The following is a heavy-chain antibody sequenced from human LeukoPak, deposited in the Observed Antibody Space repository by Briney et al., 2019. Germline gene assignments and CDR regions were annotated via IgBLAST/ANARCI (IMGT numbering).Heavy chain of an antibody. CDR1: GFTVSSNY. CDR3: ASTSYYYDRTGDY. Sequence: GGSLRLSCAASGFTVSSNYMSWVRQAPGKGLEWVSVIYSGGSTYYADSVKGRFTISRHNSKNTLYPQMNSLRAEDTAVYYCASTSYYYDRTGDYWGQGTLVTVSS. CDR2: IYSGGST. V-gene: IGHV3-53*04. J-gene: IGHJ4*02. D-gene: IGHD3-22*01.